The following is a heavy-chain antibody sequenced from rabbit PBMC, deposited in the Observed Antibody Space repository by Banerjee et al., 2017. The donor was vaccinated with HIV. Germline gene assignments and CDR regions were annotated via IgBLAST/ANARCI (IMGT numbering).Heavy chain of an antibody. CDR2: IYAGSTGRT. D-gene: IGHD6-1*01. J-gene: IGHJ4*01. Sequence: QEQLVESGGGLVQPEGSLTLTCTASGFSFSSSYYMCWVRQAPGKGLEWIACIYAGSTGRTYYATWAKGRFTISKTSSTTVTLQMTSLTAADTATYFCARNNAYNSGGYALWGPGTLVTVS. CDR3: ARNNAYNSGGYAL. CDR1: GFSFSSSYY. V-gene: IGHV1S45*01.